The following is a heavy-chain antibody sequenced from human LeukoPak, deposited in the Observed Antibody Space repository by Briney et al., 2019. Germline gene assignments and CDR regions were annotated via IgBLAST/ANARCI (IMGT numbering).Heavy chain of an antibody. CDR1: GYTVTGYY. D-gene: IGHD6-19*01. J-gene: IGHJ6*03. CDR2: INPNSGVT. CDR3: ARDWWLAWEDCYYYMDV. Sequence: GASVKVSCKASGYTVTGYYMLWVRQAPGQELGWMGWINPNSGVTKYAQMLQGRVTMTRDPSISTAYMELSKLRSEDTAVYYCARDWWLAWEDCYYYMDVWGKGTTVTVSS. V-gene: IGHV1-2*02.